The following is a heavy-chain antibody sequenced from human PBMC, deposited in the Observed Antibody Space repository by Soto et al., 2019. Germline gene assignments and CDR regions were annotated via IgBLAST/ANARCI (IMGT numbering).Heavy chain of an antibody. D-gene: IGHD6-6*01. CDR1: GFTFSSYA. CDR2: ISGSGGST. J-gene: IGHJ4*02. CDR3: AKDLLASFRSAARPYFDY. Sequence: GGSLRLSCGASGFTFSSYAMSWVRQAPGKGLEWVSAISGSGGSTYYADSVKGRFTISRDNSKNTLYLQMNSLRAEDTAVYYCAKDLLASFRSAARPYFDYWGQGTLVTVSS. V-gene: IGHV3-23*01.